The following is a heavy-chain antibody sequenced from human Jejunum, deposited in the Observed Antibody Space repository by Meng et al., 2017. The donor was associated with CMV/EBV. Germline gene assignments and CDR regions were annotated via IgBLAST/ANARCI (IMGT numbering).Heavy chain of an antibody. CDR2: ISTHSTYI. V-gene: IGHV3-21*01. CDR1: FTFSNHW. Sequence: FTFSNHWMHWVRQVPGKGLEWVSSISTHSTYISYADSVKGRFTISRDNAKNSLYLQMNSLRAGDTGVYFCARGIIIVPNAYYFDSWGQGTLVTVSS. J-gene: IGHJ4*02. D-gene: IGHD2/OR15-2a*01. CDR3: ARGIIIVPNAYYFDS.